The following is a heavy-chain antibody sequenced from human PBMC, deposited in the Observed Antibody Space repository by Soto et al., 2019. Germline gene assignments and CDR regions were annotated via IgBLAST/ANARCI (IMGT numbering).Heavy chain of an antibody. Sequence: GGSLRLSCAASGFTLSSHDMYWVRQATGKSLEWVSAIGIGGDTYYPASVEGRFTISRQNAKNSLYLQMNNLRAGDTAVYYCARGPGSPRYYNGMDVWGQGTTVTVSS. J-gene: IGHJ6*02. CDR1: GFTLSSHD. CDR2: IGIGGDT. CDR3: ARGPGSPRYYNGMDV. D-gene: IGHD3-10*01. V-gene: IGHV3-13*01.